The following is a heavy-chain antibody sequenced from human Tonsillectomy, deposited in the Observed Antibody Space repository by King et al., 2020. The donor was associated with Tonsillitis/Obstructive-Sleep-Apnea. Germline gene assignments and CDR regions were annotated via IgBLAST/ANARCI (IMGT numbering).Heavy chain of an antibody. CDR1: GGVFNSYA. V-gene: IGHV1-69*09. CDR2: IVPLLDTP. Sequence: QLVQSGAELKKPGSSVKVSCKASGGVFNSYAFSWVRQAPGQGLEWMGRIVPLLDTPNYAQKFQGRVTITADKSTSTVYMELSSLRSEDTAVYYCATSPAKITHAHWFDPWGQGTLVTVFS. J-gene: IGHJ5*02. D-gene: IGHD1-14*01. CDR3: ATSPAKITHAHWFDP.